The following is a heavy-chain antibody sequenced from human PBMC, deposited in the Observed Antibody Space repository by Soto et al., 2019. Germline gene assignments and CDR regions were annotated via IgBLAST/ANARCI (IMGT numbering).Heavy chain of an antibody. CDR2: ISYDGSNQ. CDR1: GFTFSSFA. Sequence: VVSLRLSCAAVGFTFSSFAVRWVRKTPGKRLEWVAVISYDGSNQYYAESVKGRLTISRDNSKNTLYLQMNSLRAEDTVLYYCARNLIWGADYYYGMDVWGQGTTVTVSS. CDR3: ARNLIWGADYYYGMDV. J-gene: IGHJ6*02. D-gene: IGHD3-16*01. V-gene: IGHV3-30-3*01.